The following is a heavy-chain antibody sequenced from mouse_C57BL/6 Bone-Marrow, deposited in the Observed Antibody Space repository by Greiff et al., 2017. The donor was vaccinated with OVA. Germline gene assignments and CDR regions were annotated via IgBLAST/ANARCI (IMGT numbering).Heavy chain of an antibody. CDR1: GYSFTGYY. D-gene: IGHD2-12*01. CDR2: INPSTGGT. V-gene: IGHV1-42*01. CDR3: VPLLYIHY. Sequence: EVQLQQSGPELVKPGASVKISCKASGYSFTGYYMNWVKQSPEKSLEWIGEINPSTGGTIYNQKFKAKATLTVDKSSSTAYMQLKSLTSEDAAVYYCVPLLYIHYWGQGTLVTVSA. J-gene: IGHJ3*01.